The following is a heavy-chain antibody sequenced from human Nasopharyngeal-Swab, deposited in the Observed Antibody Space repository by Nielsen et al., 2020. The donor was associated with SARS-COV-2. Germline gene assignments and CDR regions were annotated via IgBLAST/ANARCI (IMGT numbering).Heavy chain of an antibody. V-gene: IGHV3-33*01. D-gene: IGHD6-19*01. CDR2: IWYDGSNK. CDR3: ARGIAVAATWGFDY. Sequence: GESLKISCAASGFTFSSYGMHWVRQAPGKGLEWVAVIWYDGSNKYYADSVKGRFTISRDNSKNTLYLQMNSLRAEDTAVYYCARGIAVAATWGFDYWGQGTLVTVSS. CDR1: GFTFSSYG. J-gene: IGHJ4*02.